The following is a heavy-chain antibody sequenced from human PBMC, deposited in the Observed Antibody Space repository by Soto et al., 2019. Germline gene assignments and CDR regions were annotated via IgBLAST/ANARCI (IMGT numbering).Heavy chain of an antibody. CDR3: AKDRLRENRNY. Sequence: LRLSCVTSGFAFDSYWMNWVRQVPGKGLEWVAIIKQDGSEIHYVDSVRGRFTISRDNAKSSLHLQMNSLRAEDTAVYYCAKDRLRENRNYWGQGTLVTVSS. V-gene: IGHV3-7*01. J-gene: IGHJ4*02. CDR2: IKQDGSEI. CDR1: GFAFDSYW. D-gene: IGHD1-26*01.